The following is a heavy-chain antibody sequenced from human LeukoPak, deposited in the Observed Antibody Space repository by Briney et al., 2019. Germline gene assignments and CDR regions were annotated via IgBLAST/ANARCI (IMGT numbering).Heavy chain of an antibody. D-gene: IGHD5-12*01. CDR1: GYTFTGYY. CDR2: INPNSGGT. CDR3: ARGYPSGYDDYYFDY. Sequence: ASVKVSCKASGYTFTGYYMHWVRHAPGQGLGLKGWINPNSGGTNYAQKFQGRVTMTRDTSISTAYMELSRLRSDDTAVYYCARGYPSGYDDYYFDYWGQGTLVTVSS. V-gene: IGHV1-2*02. J-gene: IGHJ4*02.